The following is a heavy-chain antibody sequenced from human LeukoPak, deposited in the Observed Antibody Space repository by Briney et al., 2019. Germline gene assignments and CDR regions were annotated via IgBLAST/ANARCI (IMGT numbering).Heavy chain of an antibody. D-gene: IGHD5-12*01. Sequence: SETLSLTCTVSGGSISRNYWNWIRQPPGKGLEWIGNIYYSETTNYNPSLKSRVTISVDTSKNQFSLKLTSVTAADTAVYYCARSRAYDYHFDNWGQGTLVTVSS. CDR3: ARSRAYDYHFDN. J-gene: IGHJ4*02. V-gene: IGHV4-59*01. CDR2: IYYSETT. CDR1: GGSISRNY.